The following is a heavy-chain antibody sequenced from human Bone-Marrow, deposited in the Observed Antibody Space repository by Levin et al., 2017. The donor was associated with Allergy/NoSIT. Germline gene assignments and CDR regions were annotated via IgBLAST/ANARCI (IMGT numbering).Heavy chain of an antibody. CDR2: VYYTGSA. CDR1: GGSFSSNNF. D-gene: IGHD5-18*01. V-gene: IGHV4-39*06. J-gene: IGHJ4*02. Sequence: SETLSLTCSVSGGSFSSNNFWGWIRQPPGKGLEWIGSVYYTGSAYYNPSLQSRVTISIDTSKNQLTLNLRSMSAADTAIYYCARNVETAMAPGPIDYWGQGTLVTVSS. CDR3: ARNVETAMAPGPIDY.